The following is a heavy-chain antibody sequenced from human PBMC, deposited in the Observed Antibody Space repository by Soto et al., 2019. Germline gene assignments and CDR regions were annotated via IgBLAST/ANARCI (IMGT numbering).Heavy chain of an antibody. J-gene: IGHJ6*02. CDR3: AREGPAPYSYYGMDV. Sequence: QVQLVQSRGEVKKPGASVKVSCKTSGYSFTTYGISWVRQAPGQGLEWMGWISGYNGNTNYAQKLQGRVTMTTDTPTSTAYMALRSLRSDDTAVYYCAREGPAPYSYYGMDVWGQGSTVTVSS. V-gene: IGHV1-18*01. CDR1: GYSFTTYG. CDR2: ISGYNGNT.